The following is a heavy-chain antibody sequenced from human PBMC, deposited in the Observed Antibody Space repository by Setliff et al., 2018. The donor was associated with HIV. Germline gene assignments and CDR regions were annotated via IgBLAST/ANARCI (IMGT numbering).Heavy chain of an antibody. Sequence: GGSLRLSCAVSGFTFDEYGMNWVRQAPGKGLEWVSGISGSGGSTYYADSVKGRFTISRDNSKDTLSLQMNSLRAEDTAVYYCAKEGGGFDFDYWGQGTLVTVSS. CDR1: GFTFDEYG. J-gene: IGHJ4*02. CDR3: AKEGGGFDFDY. V-gene: IGHV3-23*01. CDR2: ISGSGGST. D-gene: IGHD2-15*01.